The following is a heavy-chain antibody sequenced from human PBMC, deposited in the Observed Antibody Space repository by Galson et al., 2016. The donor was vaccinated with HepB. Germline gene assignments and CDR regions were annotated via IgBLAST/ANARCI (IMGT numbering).Heavy chain of an antibody. J-gene: IGHJ6*04. CDR3: VQGNHAPAV. D-gene: IGHD1-14*01. V-gene: IGHV3-23*01. Sequence: SLRLSCAASGFTFNNYGMTWVRQAPGKGLEGVSSISRRGDSTDYADSGKGRFTISRDNSKDTLSLQMNSLTADDTAIYYGVQGNHAPAVWGKGTPVHVSS. CDR1: GFTFNNYG. CDR2: ISRRGDST.